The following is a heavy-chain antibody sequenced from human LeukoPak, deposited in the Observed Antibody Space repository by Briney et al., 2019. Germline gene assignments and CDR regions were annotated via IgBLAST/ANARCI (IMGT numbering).Heavy chain of an antibody. CDR3: SRSSIAVAWN. V-gene: IGHV3-7*01. CDR1: GFTFSSFW. D-gene: IGHD6-19*01. J-gene: IGHJ4*02. CDR2: IKQDGSEK. Sequence: GGSLRLSCAASGFTFSSFWVTWVRQAPGKGLEWVANIKQDGSEKFYVDSVRGRFTISRDNAKNSLYLQMNSLRAEDTAIYYCSRSSIAVAWNWGQGTLVTVSS.